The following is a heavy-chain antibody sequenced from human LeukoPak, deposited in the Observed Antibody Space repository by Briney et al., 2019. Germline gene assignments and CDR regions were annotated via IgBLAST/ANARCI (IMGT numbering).Heavy chain of an antibody. J-gene: IGHJ5*02. V-gene: IGHV1-2*02. CDR1: GYTFTGYY. Sequence: ASVKVSCKASGYTFTGYYMHWVRQAPGQGLEWMGWINPNSGGTNYAQKFQGRVTMTRDTSISTAYMELSRLRSDDAAVYYCARDLVHRRLLATAYNWFDPWGQGTLVTVSS. D-gene: IGHD3-16*01. CDR3: ARDLVHRRLLATAYNWFDP. CDR2: INPNSGGT.